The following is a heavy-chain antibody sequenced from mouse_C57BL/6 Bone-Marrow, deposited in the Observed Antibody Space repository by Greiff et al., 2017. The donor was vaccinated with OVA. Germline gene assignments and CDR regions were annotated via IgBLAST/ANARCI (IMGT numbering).Heavy chain of an antibody. J-gene: IGHJ1*03. CDR1: GYTFTSYW. Sequence: QVQLQQSGAELVKPGASVKLSCKASGYTFTSYWMHWVKQRPGQGLEWIGMIHPNSGSTNYNEKFKSKATLTVDKSSSTAYMQLSSLTSEGSAVYYCARRSTGTGWYIDVWGTGTTVTVSS. V-gene: IGHV1-64*01. CDR3: ARRSTGTGWYIDV. CDR2: IHPNSGST. D-gene: IGHD4-1*02.